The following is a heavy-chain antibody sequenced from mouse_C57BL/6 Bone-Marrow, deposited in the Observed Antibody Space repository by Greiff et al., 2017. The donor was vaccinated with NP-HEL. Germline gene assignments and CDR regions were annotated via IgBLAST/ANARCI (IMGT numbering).Heavy chain of an antibody. CDR2: IHPNSGST. D-gene: IGHD3-2*02. V-gene: IGHV1-64*01. J-gene: IGHJ3*01. CDR3: ARTSSGSRFAY. CDR1: GYTFTSYW. Sequence: QVQLQQPGAELVKPGASVKLSCKASGYTFTSYWMHWVKQRPGQGLEWIGMIHPNSGSTNYNEKFKSKATLTVDTSSSTAYMQLSSLTSEDSAVYYCARTSSGSRFAYWGQGTLVTVSA.